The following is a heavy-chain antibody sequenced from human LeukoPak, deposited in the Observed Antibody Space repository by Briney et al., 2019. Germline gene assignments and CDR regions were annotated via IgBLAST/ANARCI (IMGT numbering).Heavy chain of an antibody. CDR2: INHSGST. CDR1: GGSFSGYY. CDR3: VAQEGSLYYFDY. V-gene: IGHV4-34*01. Sequence: PSETLSLTCAVYGGSFSGYYWSWIRQPPGKGLEWIGEINHSGSTNYNPSLKSRVTISVDTSKNQFSLKLSSVTAADTAVHYCVAQEGSLYYFDYWGQGTLVTVSS. J-gene: IGHJ4*02. D-gene: IGHD2-15*01.